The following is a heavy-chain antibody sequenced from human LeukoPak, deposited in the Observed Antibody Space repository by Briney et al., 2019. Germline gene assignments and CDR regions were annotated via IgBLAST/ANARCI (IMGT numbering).Heavy chain of an antibody. CDR2: IYYSGST. D-gene: IGHD4-11*01. J-gene: IGHJ6*02. V-gene: IGHV4-61*01. Sequence: SETLSLTCTVSGGSISSSSYYWNWIRQPPGKGLEWIGYIYYSGSTNYNPSLKSRVTISVDTSKNQFSLKLSSVTAADTAVYYCARGTTGYYYYYGMDVWGQGTTVTVSS. CDR1: GGSISSSSYY. CDR3: ARGTTGYYYYYGMDV.